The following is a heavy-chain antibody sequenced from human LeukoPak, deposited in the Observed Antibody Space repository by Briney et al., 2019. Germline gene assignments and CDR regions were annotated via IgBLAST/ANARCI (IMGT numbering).Heavy chain of an antibody. Sequence: PSETLSLTCTVSGGSISSYYWSWIRQPAGKGLEWIGRIYTSGSTNYNPSLKSRVTMSVDTSKNQFSPKLSSVTAADTAVYYCAREQRYFDWSHSYYYYGMDVWGQGTTVTVSS. V-gene: IGHV4-4*07. CDR3: AREQRYFDWSHSYYYYGMDV. J-gene: IGHJ6*02. CDR2: IYTSGST. D-gene: IGHD3-9*01. CDR1: GGSISSYY.